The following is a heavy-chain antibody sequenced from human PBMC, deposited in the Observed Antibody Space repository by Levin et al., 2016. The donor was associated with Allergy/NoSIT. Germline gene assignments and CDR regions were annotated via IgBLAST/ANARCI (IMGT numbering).Heavy chain of an antibody. D-gene: IGHD3-9*01. CDR1: KSTFSTYW. J-gene: IGHJ6*02. Sequence: GGSLRLSCAASKSTFSTYWMHWVRQVPGKGLMWISRISSDGSRKYYADSVKGRFTISRDNAKNTLNLEINSLRAEDTAVYFCAREYYGLLTGYYLDVWGPGATVTVSS. CDR2: ISSDGSRK. CDR3: AREYYGLLTGYYLDV. V-gene: IGHV3-74*01.